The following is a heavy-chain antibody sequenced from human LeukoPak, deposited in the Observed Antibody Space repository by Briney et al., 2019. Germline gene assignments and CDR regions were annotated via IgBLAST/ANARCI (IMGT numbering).Heavy chain of an antibody. CDR1: GFTFSSYG. CDR2: ISNNGGST. D-gene: IGHD3-9*01. J-gene: IGHJ6*03. CDR3: ARGGYYDVLDYYYYYMDV. Sequence: GGSLRLSCAASGFTFSSYGMHWVRQARGKGLEYVSAISNNGGSTYYANSVKGRFIVSRDNSKNTLYLQMGSLGAEDMAVYYCARGGYYDVLDYYYYYMDVWGKGTTVTVSS. V-gene: IGHV3-64*01.